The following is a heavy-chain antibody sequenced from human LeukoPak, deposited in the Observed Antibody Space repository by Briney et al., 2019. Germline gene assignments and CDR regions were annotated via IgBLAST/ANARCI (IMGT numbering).Heavy chain of an antibody. CDR1: GGSISSSSYY. CDR3: ARGVGYCSSTSCYSMEASNYYYYYYMDV. J-gene: IGHJ6*03. Sequence: PSETLSLTCTVSGGSISSSSYYWGWIRQPPGKGLEWIGSIYYSGSTYYNPSLKSRVTISVDTSKNQFSLKLSSVTAADTAVYYCARGVGYCSSTSCYSMEASNYYYYYYMDVWGKGTTVTISS. V-gene: IGHV4-39*07. D-gene: IGHD2-2*01. CDR2: IYYSGST.